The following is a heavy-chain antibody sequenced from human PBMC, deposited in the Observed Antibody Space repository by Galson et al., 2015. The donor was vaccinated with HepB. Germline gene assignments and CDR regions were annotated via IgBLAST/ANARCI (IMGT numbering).Heavy chain of an antibody. Sequence: ETLSLTCTVSGGSISPYYWSWIRQPPGKGLEWIGYIYHNGNNNQNPSLKSRVTISVDVSKSQFSLRLSSVTAADTAIYYCARLLSYYYDSSAYYQGGYFDLWGRGALVTVSS. CDR3: ARLLSYYYDSSAYYQGGYFDL. CDR2: IYHNGNN. D-gene: IGHD3-22*01. J-gene: IGHJ2*01. CDR1: GGSISPYY. V-gene: IGHV4-59*08.